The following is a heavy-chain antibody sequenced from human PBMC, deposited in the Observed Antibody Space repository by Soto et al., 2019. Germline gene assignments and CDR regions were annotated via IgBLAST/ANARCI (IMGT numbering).Heavy chain of an antibody. CDR3: VRRDDAWNYFSG. J-gene: IGHJ4*02. V-gene: IGHV5-51*01. Sequence: GESLKISCKGSGYSFTSYWIGWVRQMPGKGLEWMGIIYPGDSDTRYNPSFEGQVTMSADKSVSTAYLQWTALKASDTAMYYCVRRDDAWNYFSGWGQGTLVTVSS. CDR2: IYPGDSDT. CDR1: GYSFTSYW. D-gene: IGHD1-7*01.